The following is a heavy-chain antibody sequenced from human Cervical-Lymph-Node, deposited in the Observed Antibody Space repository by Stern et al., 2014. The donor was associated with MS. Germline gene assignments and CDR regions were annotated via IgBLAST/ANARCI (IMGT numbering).Heavy chain of an antibody. CDR1: GYTFTNYG. CDR3: ARAYDSSGYYPYYFDY. J-gene: IGHJ4*02. V-gene: IGHV1-18*01. CDR2: ISAYSGNT. D-gene: IGHD3-22*01. Sequence: VQLVQSGAEVKMPGASVQVSCKASGYTFTNYGINWVRQAPGQGLEWMGWISAYSGNTNYAQKLQGRVTMTTDTSTSTAYMELRSLRSDDTAVYYCARAYDSSGYYPYYFDYWGQGTLVTVSS.